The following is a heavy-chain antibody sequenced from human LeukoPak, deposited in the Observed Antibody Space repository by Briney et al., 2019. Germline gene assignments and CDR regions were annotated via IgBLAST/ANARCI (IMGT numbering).Heavy chain of an antibody. V-gene: IGHV4-59*01. Sequence: PSETLSLTCTVSGGSISSYYWSWIRQPPGKGLEWIGYIYYSGSTNYNPSLKSRVTISVDTSKNQFSLKLSSVTAADTAVYYCARQVTGPLDSSSEDLWYFDLWGRGTLVTVSS. CDR2: IYYSGST. CDR3: ARQVTGPLDSSSEDLWYFDL. D-gene: IGHD6-6*01. CDR1: GGSISSYY. J-gene: IGHJ2*01.